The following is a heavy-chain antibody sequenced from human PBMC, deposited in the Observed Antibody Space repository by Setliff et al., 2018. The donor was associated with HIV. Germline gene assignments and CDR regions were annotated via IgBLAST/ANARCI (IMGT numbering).Heavy chain of an antibody. CDR3: ARGISTNAYWHGAPYNWFDP. D-gene: IGHD3-16*01. Sequence: SETLSLTCTVTGGSISSGSYYWSWIRQPAGKGLEWIGRIYTSGSTNYNPSLMNRVTISMDTSRNQFSLRLKSVTAADTAIYYCARGISTNAYWHGAPYNWFDPWGQGILVTVSS. CDR1: GGSISSGSYY. CDR2: IYTSGST. V-gene: IGHV4-61*02. J-gene: IGHJ5*02.